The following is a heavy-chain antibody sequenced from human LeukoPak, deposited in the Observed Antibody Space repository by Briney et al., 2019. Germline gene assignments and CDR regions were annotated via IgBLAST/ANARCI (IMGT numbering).Heavy chain of an antibody. D-gene: IGHD6-13*01. CDR2: INTGNGNT. V-gene: IGHV1-3*04. Sequence: GASVKVSCKASVYTFTSYAMHWVRQAPGQRLEGMGWINTGNGNTKYSQKFQGRVTITRDTSASTAYMELSSLRSEDTAVYYCARDGGSSWLYYFDYWGQGTLVTVSS. J-gene: IGHJ4*02. CDR1: VYTFTSYA. CDR3: ARDGGSSWLYYFDY.